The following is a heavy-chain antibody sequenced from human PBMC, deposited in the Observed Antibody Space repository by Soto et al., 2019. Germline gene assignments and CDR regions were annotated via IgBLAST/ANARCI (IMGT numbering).Heavy chain of an antibody. CDR1: RYTFSTYA. V-gene: IGHV3-23*01. J-gene: IGHJ5*02. D-gene: IGHD3-10*01. Sequence: EVKLLESGGGLVQPGGSLRLSCAASRYTFSTYAMSWVGQAPGKGLEWVSDISGSGGNTYYGDYVKGRFTISRDISKNTLYLQMNSLRAEDTAVYYCAKSAMVRGGGWFDPWGQGTLVTVSS. CDR3: AKSAMVRGGGWFDP. CDR2: ISGSGGNT.